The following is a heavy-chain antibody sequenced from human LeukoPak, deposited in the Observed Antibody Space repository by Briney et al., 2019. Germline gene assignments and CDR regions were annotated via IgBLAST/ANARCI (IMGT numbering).Heavy chain of an antibody. CDR3: ARVGFGELTNYYFDY. Sequence: PSETLSLTCTVSGDSISSGDYYWSWIRQPAGKGLEWIGRISSSGSTNYNPSLKSRVTISVDASKNQFSLKLSSVTAADTAVYYCARVGFGELTNYYFDYWGQGTLVTVSS. D-gene: IGHD3-10*01. CDR2: ISSSGST. J-gene: IGHJ4*02. V-gene: IGHV4-61*02. CDR1: GDSISSGDYY.